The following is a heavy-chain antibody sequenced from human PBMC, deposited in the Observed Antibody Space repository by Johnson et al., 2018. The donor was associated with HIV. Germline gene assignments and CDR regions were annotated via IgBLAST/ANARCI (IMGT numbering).Heavy chain of an antibody. J-gene: IGHJ3*01. CDR2: ISSSGSSI. D-gene: IGHD6-6*01. CDR1: GFTFSDYY. Sequence: VLLLESGGGLVKPGGSLRLSCAASGFTFSDYYMNWIRQAPGKGLEWVSYISSSGSSIYYADSVKGRFTISRDNAKNSLYLQMNSLRAEDTAGYYCARDLGGGCSSSSYAFDFWCQGTMVTVSS. V-gene: IGHV3-11*04. CDR3: ARDLGGGCSSSSYAFDF.